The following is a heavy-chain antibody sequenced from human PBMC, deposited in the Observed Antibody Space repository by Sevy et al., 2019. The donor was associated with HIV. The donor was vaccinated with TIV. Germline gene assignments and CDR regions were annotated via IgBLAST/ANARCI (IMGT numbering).Heavy chain of an antibody. J-gene: IGHJ3*02. Sequence: GGSLRLSCAASGFTFSSYSMNWVRQAPGKGLEWVSSISSSSSYIYYADSVKDRFTISRDNAKNSLYLQMNSLRAEDTAVYYCAREFRVAFDIWGQGTMVTVSS. CDR2: ISSSSSYI. V-gene: IGHV3-21*01. CDR3: AREFRVAFDI. D-gene: IGHD6-13*01. CDR1: GFTFSSYS.